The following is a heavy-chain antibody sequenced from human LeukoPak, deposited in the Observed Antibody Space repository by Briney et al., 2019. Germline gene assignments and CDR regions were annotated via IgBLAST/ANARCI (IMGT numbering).Heavy chain of an antibody. V-gene: IGHV3-33*01. J-gene: IGHJ5*02. Sequence: GGSLRLSCAASGFTFSSYDMHRVRQAPGKGLEWVAVIWFDGSNKFYADSVKGRFTISRDNSKNTLYLQMNSLRAEDTAVYYCATSSGYYRNWFDPWGQGTLVTVSS. CDR1: GFTFSSYD. CDR2: IWFDGSNK. D-gene: IGHD3-22*01. CDR3: ATSSGYYRNWFDP.